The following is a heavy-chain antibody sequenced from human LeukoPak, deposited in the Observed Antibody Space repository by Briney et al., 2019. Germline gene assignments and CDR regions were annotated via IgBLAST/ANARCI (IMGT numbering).Heavy chain of an antibody. V-gene: IGHV1-18*01. J-gene: IGHJ2*01. CDR1: GYTFTSYG. CDR2: ISAYDGNT. Sequence: ASVKVSCKASGYTFTSYGISWVRQASGQGLEWMGWISAYDGNTNYAQKLQGRVTMTTDTSTSTAYMELRSLRSDDTAVYYCARDRPYSYGPSYWYFDLWGRGTLVTVSS. CDR3: ARDRPYSYGPSYWYFDL. D-gene: IGHD5-18*01.